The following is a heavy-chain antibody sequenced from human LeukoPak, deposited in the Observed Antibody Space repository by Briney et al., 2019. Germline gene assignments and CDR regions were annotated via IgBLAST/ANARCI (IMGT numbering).Heavy chain of an antibody. Sequence: GESLKISCKASGYSFTNFWIGWGRQMPGKGLEWMVIIFPADSDTTYSPSFEGQVTISADKSISTAYLQWSSLKASDTAIYYCARLNGDYPRFYYYMDVWGKGTTVTVSS. J-gene: IGHJ6*03. CDR1: GYSFTNFW. CDR2: IFPADSDT. V-gene: IGHV5-51*01. D-gene: IGHD4-17*01. CDR3: ARLNGDYPRFYYYMDV.